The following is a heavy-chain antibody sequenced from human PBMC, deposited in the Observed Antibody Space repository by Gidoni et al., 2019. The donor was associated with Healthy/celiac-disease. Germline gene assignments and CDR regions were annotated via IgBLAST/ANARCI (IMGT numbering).Heavy chain of an antibody. V-gene: IGHV4-59*01. CDR2: IYYSGST. CDR3: ARAHSSGYYFSAFDI. Sequence: QPPGKGLEWIGYIYYSGSTNYNPSLKSRVTISVDTSKNQFSLKLSSVTAADTAVYYCARAHSSGYYFSAFDIWGQGTMVTVSS. D-gene: IGHD3-22*01. J-gene: IGHJ3*02.